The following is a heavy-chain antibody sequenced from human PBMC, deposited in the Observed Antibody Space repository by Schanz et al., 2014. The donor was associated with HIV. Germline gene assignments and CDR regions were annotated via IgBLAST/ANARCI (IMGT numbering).Heavy chain of an antibody. V-gene: IGHV4-31*01. CDR3: XXXXXYYYDSSGFPLASGMDV. J-gene: IGHJ6*02. D-gene: IGHD3-22*01. Sequence: QVQLQESGPGLVKPSQTLSLTCTVSGDSISSGGYYWSWIRQHPGKGLEWIGYIYYSGSTYYNPXXXXXXXXXXXXXXXXXXLXXXXATVADTAXXYXXXXXXYYYDSSGFPLASGMDVWGQGTTVTVSS. CDR2: IYYSGST. CDR1: GDSISSGGYY.